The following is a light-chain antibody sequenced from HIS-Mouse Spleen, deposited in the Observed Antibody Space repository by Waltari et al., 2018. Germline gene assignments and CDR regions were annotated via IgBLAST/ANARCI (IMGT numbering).Light chain of an antibody. CDR1: SGYSNYK. CDR2: VGTGGIVG. Sequence: QPVLTQPPSASASLGASVTLTCTLSSGYSNYKVDWYQQRQGTGPRFVMRVGTGGIVGSKGDGIPDRFSVLGSGLNRYLTIKNIQEEDESDYHCGADHGSGSNFVYVFGTGTKVTVL. CDR3: GADHGSGSNFVYV. V-gene: IGLV9-49*01. J-gene: IGLJ1*01.